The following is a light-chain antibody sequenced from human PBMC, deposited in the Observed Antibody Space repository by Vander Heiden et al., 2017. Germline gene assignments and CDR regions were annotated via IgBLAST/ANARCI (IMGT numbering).Light chain of an antibody. CDR3: CSYAGSSSVI. CDR2: EVS. J-gene: IGLJ2*01. CDR1: SSDVGSYNL. V-gene: IGLV2-23*02. Sequence: QSALTQPPSLSVSPGQSTTISCTGTSSDVGSYNLVSWYQQHPGKAPKLMVYEVSKRPSGVSNRFSGSKSGNTASLTISGLQADDEADYYCCSYAGSSSVIFGGGTKVTVL.